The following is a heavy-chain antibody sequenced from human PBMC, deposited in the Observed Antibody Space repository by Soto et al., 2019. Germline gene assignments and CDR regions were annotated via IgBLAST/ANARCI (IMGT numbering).Heavy chain of an antibody. V-gene: IGHV4-31*03. J-gene: IGHJ5*02. Sequence: SETLSLTCTVSGGSISSGGYYWSWIRQHPGKGLEWIGYIYYSGSTYYNPSLKSRVTISVDTSKNQFSLKLSSVTAADTAVYYCAREDGYDSSGDYYAGRLDPWGQGTLVTVSS. D-gene: IGHD3-22*01. CDR2: IYYSGST. CDR3: AREDGYDSSGDYYAGRLDP. CDR1: GGSISSGGYY.